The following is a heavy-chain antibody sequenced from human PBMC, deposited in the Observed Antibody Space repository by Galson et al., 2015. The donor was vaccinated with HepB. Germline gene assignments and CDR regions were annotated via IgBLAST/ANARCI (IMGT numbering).Heavy chain of an antibody. Sequence: SVKVSCKASGYTFTGYYMHWVRQAPGQGLEWMGWINPNSGGTNYAQKFQGRVTMTRDTSISTAYMELSRLRSDDTAVYYCAREPYYDFWSGYPPDPYYYYGMDVWGQGTTVTVSS. CDR1: GYTFTGYY. J-gene: IGHJ6*02. CDR3: AREPYYDFWSGYPPDPYYYYGMDV. CDR2: INPNSGGT. D-gene: IGHD3-3*01. V-gene: IGHV1-2*02.